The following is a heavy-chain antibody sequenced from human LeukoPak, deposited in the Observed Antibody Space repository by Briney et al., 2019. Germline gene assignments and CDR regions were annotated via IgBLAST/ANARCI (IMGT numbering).Heavy chain of an antibody. J-gene: IGHJ4*02. V-gene: IGHV4-38-2*02. CDR1: GYSISSGYY. Sequence: SETLSLTCTVSGYSISSGYYWGWIRQLPGKGLEWIGSIYHSGSTYYNPSLKSRVTISVDTSKNQFSLKLSSVTAADTAVYYCARVLTIFGVAIYYFDYWGQGTLVTVSS. D-gene: IGHD3-3*01. CDR3: ARVLTIFGVAIYYFDY. CDR2: IYHSGST.